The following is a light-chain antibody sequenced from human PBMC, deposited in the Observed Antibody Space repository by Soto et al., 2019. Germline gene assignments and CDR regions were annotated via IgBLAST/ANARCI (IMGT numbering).Light chain of an antibody. V-gene: IGKV3-20*01. J-gene: IGKJ1*01. CDR3: PQYGRSPRT. Sequence: ENVLTQSPGTLSLTTRERATLACRASQSVSSSYLAWYQQKPGQAPRLLIYGASSRATGPPDRFSGSGSGTDFTLTISRLEPEDFVVYYCPQYGRSPRTFGQGTKV. CDR2: GAS. CDR1: QSVSSSY.